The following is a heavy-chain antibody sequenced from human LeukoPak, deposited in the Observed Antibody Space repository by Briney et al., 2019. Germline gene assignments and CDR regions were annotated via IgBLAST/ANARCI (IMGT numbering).Heavy chain of an antibody. D-gene: IGHD3-9*01. CDR1: GFTFSNAW. CDR3: TTGWDYDILTGYYNLDY. CDR2: IKSKTDGGTT. J-gene: IGHJ4*02. V-gene: IGHV3-15*01. Sequence: GGSLRLSCAASGFTFSNAWMSWVRQAPGKGLEWVGRIKSKTDGGTTDYAAPVKGRFTISRDDSKNTLYLQMNSLKTEDTAVYYCTTGWDYDILTGYYNLDYWGQGTLVTVSS.